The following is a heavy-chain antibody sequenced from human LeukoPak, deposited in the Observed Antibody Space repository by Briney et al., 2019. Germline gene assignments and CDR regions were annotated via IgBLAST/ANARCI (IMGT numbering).Heavy chain of an antibody. D-gene: IGHD2-2*01. CDR1: GFIVSGNY. Sequence: PGGSLRLSCAASGFIVSGNYMIWVRQAPGKGLEWVSLIYSGGNTYYADSVKGRFTISRHNSKNTLYLQMNSLRADDTAVYYCAKSGRGSSTDYLDHWGQGTLVTVSS. CDR3: AKSGRGSSTDYLDH. J-gene: IGHJ4*02. CDR2: IYSGGNT. V-gene: IGHV3-53*04.